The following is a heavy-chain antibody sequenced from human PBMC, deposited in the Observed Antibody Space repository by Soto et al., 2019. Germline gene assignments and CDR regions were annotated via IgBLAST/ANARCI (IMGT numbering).Heavy chain of an antibody. D-gene: IGHD6-13*01. Sequence: GESLKISCQASGYSFTNYWITWVRQMPGKGLEWMGKIDPIDSYTNYSPSFQGRVTISADKSTGTTYLQWSSLKASDTAMYYCARQGYSTSTRYYYAMDVWGQGTTVTVSS. CDR2: IDPIDSYT. J-gene: IGHJ6*02. CDR1: GYSFTNYW. V-gene: IGHV5-10-1*01. CDR3: ARQGYSTSTRYYYAMDV.